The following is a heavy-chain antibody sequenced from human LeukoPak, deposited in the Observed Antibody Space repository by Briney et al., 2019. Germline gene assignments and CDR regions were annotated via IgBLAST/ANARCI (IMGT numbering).Heavy chain of an antibody. CDR2: IWFDGTNK. V-gene: IGHV3-33*01. D-gene: IGHD4-17*01. CDR1: GFTFSNYA. CDR3: ARYYGDYTFDY. Sequence: PGGSLRLSCAASGFTFSNYAMHWVRQAPGKGLEWVAVIWFDGTNKYYADSVKGRFTISRDNSKNTLYLQMNSLRAEDTALYYCARYYGDYTFDYWGQGTLVTVSS. J-gene: IGHJ4*02.